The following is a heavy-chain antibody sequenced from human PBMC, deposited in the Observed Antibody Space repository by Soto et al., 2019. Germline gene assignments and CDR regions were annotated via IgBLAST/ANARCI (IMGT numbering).Heavy chain of an antibody. V-gene: IGHV3-53*01. CDR3: ARTWGYSSSWYGVVDY. CDR1: GFTVSSNY. CDR2: IYSGGST. D-gene: IGHD6-13*01. Sequence: GGSLRLSCAASGFTVSSNYMSWVRQAPGKGLEWVSVIYSGGSTYYADSVKGRFTISRDNSKNTLYLQMNSLRAEDTAVYYCARTWGYSSSWYGVVDYWGQGTLVTVSS. J-gene: IGHJ4*02.